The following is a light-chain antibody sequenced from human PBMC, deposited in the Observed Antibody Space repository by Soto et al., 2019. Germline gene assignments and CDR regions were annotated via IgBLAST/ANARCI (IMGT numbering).Light chain of an antibody. Sequence: EIVLAQSPGTLALSPGERATLSCRASQNIRSNLAWYQQKPGQAPRLLIYGASSRATGIPDRFSGTGSGTDFTLTISRLEPEDFAVYYCQQYGSSRRTFGQGTKVDIK. CDR2: GAS. J-gene: IGKJ1*01. CDR3: QQYGSSRRT. CDR1: QNIRSN. V-gene: IGKV3-20*01.